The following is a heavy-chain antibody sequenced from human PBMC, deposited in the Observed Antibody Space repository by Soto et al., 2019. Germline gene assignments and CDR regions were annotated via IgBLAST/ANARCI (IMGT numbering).Heavy chain of an antibody. CDR1: GGSFSGYY. CDR3: GRVGVDRPYCDYYYMDG. D-gene: IGHD2-8*01. Sequence: NPSETLSLTCAVYGGSFSGYYWSWIRQPPGKGLEWIGEINHSGSTNYNPSLKSRVTISVDTSKNQFSLKLSSVTAADTAVYYCGRVGVDRPYCDYYYMDGWAKRTTVTVCS. J-gene: IGHJ6*03. CDR2: INHSGST. V-gene: IGHV4-34*01.